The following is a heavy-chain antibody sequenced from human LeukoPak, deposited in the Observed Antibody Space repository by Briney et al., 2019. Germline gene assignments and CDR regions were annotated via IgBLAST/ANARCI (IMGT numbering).Heavy chain of an antibody. CDR3: ARGVDSSGYYAIDY. CDR1: GYTFTSYD. CDR2: MNPNSGNT. Sequence: ASVKVSCKASGYTFTSYDINWVRQATGQGLEWMGWMNPNSGNTGYAQKFQGRVTITRNTSISTAYMELSSLRSEDTAVYYCARGVDSSGYYAIDYWGQGTLVTVSS. J-gene: IGHJ4*02. D-gene: IGHD3-22*01. V-gene: IGHV1-8*03.